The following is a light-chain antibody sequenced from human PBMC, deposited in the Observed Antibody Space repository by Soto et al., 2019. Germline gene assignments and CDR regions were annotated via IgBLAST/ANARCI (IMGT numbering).Light chain of an antibody. CDR1: SSDVGGYNY. J-gene: IGLJ1*01. V-gene: IGLV2-14*01. Sequence: QSALTQPASVSGSPGQSSTISCTGTSSDVGGYNYVSWYQQHPGKAPKLMIYEVSNRPSWVSNRFSGSKSGNTASLTISGLQAEDEADYYCSSYTSSSTPYVFGTGTKVTVL. CDR3: SSYTSSSTPYV. CDR2: EVS.